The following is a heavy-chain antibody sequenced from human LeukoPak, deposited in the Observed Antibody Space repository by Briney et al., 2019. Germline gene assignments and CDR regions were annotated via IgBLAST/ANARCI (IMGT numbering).Heavy chain of an antibody. CDR3: TKSSGGNWGYCDS. Sequence: PGGSLRLSCAASGFTFSSYEMNWVRQAPGKGLEWVSYISTSGNSIYYADSVKGRFIISRDNSKNTLYLQMNSLKAEDTAVYYCTKSSGGNWGYCDSWGQGTLVTVSS. CDR2: ISTSGNSI. D-gene: IGHD7-27*01. CDR1: GFTFSSYE. J-gene: IGHJ4*02. V-gene: IGHV3-48*03.